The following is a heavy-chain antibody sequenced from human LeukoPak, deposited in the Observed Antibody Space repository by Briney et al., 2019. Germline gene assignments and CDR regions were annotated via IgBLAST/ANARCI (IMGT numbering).Heavy chain of an antibody. V-gene: IGHV3-23*01. CDR2: ISGSGGST. Sequence: GGSLRLSCAASGFTFSSYGMSWVRQAPGKGLEWVSAISGSGGSTYYADSVKGRFTISRDNSKNTLYLQMNSLRAEDTAVYYCAKCGLYSFGLHNYWGQGTLVTVSS. J-gene: IGHJ4*02. CDR1: GFTFSSYG. CDR3: AKCGLYSFGLHNY. D-gene: IGHD5-18*01.